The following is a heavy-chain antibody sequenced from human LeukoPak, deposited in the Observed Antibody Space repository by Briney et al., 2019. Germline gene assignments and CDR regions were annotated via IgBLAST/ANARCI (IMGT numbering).Heavy chain of an antibody. CDR2: IYSTGSTNYNP. D-gene: IGHD3-22*01. CDR1: GGSISSYS. CDR3: ARAGHNSNSGGYDF. J-gene: IGHJ4*02. V-gene: IGHV4-4*07. Sequence: SETLSLTCTVSGGSISSYSWSWIRQPAGKGLEWIGRIYSTGSTNYNPNYNPSLRSRVTMSADTSKNQFSLKLSSVTAADTGVYYCARAGHNSNSGGYDFWGLGTLVTVSS.